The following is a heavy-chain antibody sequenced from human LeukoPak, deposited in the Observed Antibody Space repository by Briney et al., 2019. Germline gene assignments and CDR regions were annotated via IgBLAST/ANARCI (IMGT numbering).Heavy chain of an antibody. CDR2: IYTYTCGST. CDR1: GGSIRSYY. CDR3: ARHGSDMITFGPKGPYNWFDP. V-gene: IGHV4-4*07. J-gene: IGHJ5*02. Sequence: SETLSITCTVSGGSIRSYYWSWVRQPAGKGLEWIGRIYTYTCGSTNYNPSLKSRVAISVDTSKHQFSLRLSSVTAADTAVYYCARHGSDMITFGPKGPYNWFDPWGQGTLVTVSS. D-gene: IGHD3-16*01.